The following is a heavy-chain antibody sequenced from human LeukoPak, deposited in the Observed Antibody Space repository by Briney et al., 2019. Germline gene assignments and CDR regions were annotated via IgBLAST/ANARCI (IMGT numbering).Heavy chain of an antibody. D-gene: IGHD2-21*02. Sequence: SETLSLTCTVSGGSISSYYWSWIRPPPGKGLEWIGYIYYSGSTNYNPSLKSRVTISVDTSKNQFSLKLTSVTAADTAVYYCARSPRRVTATIYFDYWGQGTLVTASS. CDR2: IYYSGST. CDR1: GGSISSYY. V-gene: IGHV4-59*08. CDR3: ARSPRRVTATIYFDY. J-gene: IGHJ4*02.